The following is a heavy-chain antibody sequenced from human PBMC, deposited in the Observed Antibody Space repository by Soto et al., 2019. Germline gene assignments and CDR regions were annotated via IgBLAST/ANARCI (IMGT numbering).Heavy chain of an antibody. CDR3: AKDAYCSDISCYLFDH. Sequence: PGGSLRLSCAASGFTFRNYAMSWVRQAPGKGLEWVSIISGSGVRTNYADSVKDRFTISRDNSKNTLYLQMSSLRVEDTAVYYCAKDAYCSDISCYLFDHWGQGTLVTVSS. CDR1: GFTFRNYA. CDR2: ISGSGVRT. J-gene: IGHJ4*02. D-gene: IGHD2-2*01. V-gene: IGHV3-23*01.